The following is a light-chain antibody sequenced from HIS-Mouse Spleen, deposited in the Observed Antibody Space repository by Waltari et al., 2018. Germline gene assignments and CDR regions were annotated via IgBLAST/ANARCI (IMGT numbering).Light chain of an antibody. CDR3: YSTDSSGNHRV. Sequence: GQTARITCSGXXLXKXXAXXYQQKSGQAPVLVIYEDSKRPSGIPERFSGSSSGTMATLTISGAQVEDEADYYCYSTDSSGNHRVFGGGTKLTVL. J-gene: IGLJ3*02. CDR2: EDS. V-gene: IGLV3-10*01. CDR1: XLXKXX.